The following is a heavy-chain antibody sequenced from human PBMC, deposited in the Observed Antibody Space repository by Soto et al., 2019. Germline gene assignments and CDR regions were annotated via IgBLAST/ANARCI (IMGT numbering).Heavy chain of an antibody. Sequence: TSETLCLTCAVYGGSFSGYYWSWIRQPPGKGLEWIGEINHSGSTNYNPSLKSRVTISVDTSKNQFSLKLSSVTAADTAVYYCGRGASGYYDSSGYYSPYYFDDWGQGTLVTVPQ. CDR1: GGSFSGYY. D-gene: IGHD3-22*01. V-gene: IGHV4-34*01. CDR3: GRGASGYYDSSGYYSPYYFDD. J-gene: IGHJ4*02. CDR2: INHSGST.